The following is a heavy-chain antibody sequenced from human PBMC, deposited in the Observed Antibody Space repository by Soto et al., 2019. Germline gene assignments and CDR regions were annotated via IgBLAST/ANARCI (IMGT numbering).Heavy chain of an antibody. CDR3: ARLGGYCSSTSCYGYYGMDV. CDR1: GGSISSGPYS. D-gene: IGHD2-2*01. CDR2: FFYSGST. Sequence: QLQLQESGPGLVKPSETLSLTCTVSGGSISSGPYSWGWIRQPPGNGLESIGTFFYSGSTYYNPSLESRVTISVDTSKNQFSLKVSSVTAADTAVYYCARLGGYCSSTSCYGYYGMDVWGQGTTVTVSS. J-gene: IGHJ6*02. V-gene: IGHV4-39*01.